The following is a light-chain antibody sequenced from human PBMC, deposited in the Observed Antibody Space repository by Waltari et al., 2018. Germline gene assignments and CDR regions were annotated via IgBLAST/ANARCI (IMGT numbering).Light chain of an antibody. CDR1: RSNIWSYHL. CDR3: CSYAGDNTWI. J-gene: IGLJ2*01. Sequence: SALAHSASVSVFPKLSIPFSRNRTRSNIWSYHLFAWYQHNPGKPPKLFIYQGTKRLSGVSNRFSGSTSGNTASLTVTELQSEDEADYYCCSYAGDNTWIFGGGTRLSVL. CDR2: QGT. V-gene: IGLV2-23*01.